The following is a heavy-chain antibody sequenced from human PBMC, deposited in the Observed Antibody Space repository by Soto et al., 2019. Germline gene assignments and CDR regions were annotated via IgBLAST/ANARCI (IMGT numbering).Heavy chain of an antibody. CDR2: ISPYNGNT. V-gene: IGHV1-18*04. Sequence: QVQLVQSGAEVKKPGASVKVSCQTSGYTFTSHGLSWVRQTPGQGLEWIGWISPYNGNTNYAQKFQGRVTMTTDTSTNTAYMELRSLRSDDTAIYYCARGYYDFPHWDSWGQGTLATVSS. CDR3: ARGYYDFPHWDS. D-gene: IGHD3-3*01. CDR1: GYTFTSHG. J-gene: IGHJ4*02.